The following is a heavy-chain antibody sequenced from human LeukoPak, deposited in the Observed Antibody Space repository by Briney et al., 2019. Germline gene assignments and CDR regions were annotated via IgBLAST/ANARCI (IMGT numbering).Heavy chain of an antibody. D-gene: IGHD6-6*01. Sequence: GGSLRLSCAASGFTFSSYSMNWVRQAPGRGLEWVSSISSSSSYIYYADSVKGRFTISRDNAKNSLYLQMNSLRAEDTAVYYCARGANSSSNWFDPWGQGTLVTVSS. CDR2: ISSSSSYI. V-gene: IGHV3-21*01. CDR3: ARGANSSSNWFDP. J-gene: IGHJ5*02. CDR1: GFTFSSYS.